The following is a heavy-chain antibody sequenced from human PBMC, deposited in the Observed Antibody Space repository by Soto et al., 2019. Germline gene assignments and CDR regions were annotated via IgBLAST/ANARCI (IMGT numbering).Heavy chain of an antibody. J-gene: IGHJ4*02. CDR2: INPSGGST. D-gene: IGHD3-3*01. CDR1: GYTFTSYY. Sequence: GASVKVSCKASGYTFTSYYMHWVRQAPGQGLEWMGIINPSGGSTSYAQKFQGRVTMTRDTSTSTVYMELSSLRSEDTAVYYCARDLAPITIFGVVISGPDYWGQGTLVTVSS. CDR3: ARDLAPITIFGVVISGPDY. V-gene: IGHV1-46*01.